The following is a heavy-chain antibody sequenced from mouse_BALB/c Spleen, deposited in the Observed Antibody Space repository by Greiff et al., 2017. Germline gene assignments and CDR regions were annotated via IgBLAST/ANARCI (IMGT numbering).Heavy chain of an antibody. CDR2: IYPGGGYT. CDR1: GYTFTNYW. V-gene: IGHV1-63*02. D-gene: IGHD2-1*01. CDR3: AREVYYGNSAY. J-gene: IGHJ3*01. Sequence: VQLQQSGAELVRPGTSVKISCKVSGYTFTNYWLGWVKQRPGHGLEWIGDIYPGGGYTNYNEKFKGKATLTADASSSTAYMQLSSLSSENSAVYFCAREVYYGNSAYWGQGTLVTVSA.